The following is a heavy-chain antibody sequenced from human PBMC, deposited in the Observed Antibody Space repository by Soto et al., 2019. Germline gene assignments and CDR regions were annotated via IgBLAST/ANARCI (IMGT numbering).Heavy chain of an antibody. Sequence: QVQLQESGPGLVKPSQTLSLTCTVSGGSINSGGYCWSWIRQHPGKGLDWIGCISYGGSTSYNPSLKSRVTISVDSSKNQFSLKLTSVTAADSAVYYCSRGILVWGQGALITVSS. CDR1: GGSINSGGYC. CDR3: SRGILV. V-gene: IGHV4-31*03. CDR2: ISYGGST. D-gene: IGHD5-18*01. J-gene: IGHJ4*02.